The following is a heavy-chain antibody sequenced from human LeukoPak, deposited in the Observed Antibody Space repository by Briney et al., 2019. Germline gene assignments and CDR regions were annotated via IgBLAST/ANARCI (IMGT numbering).Heavy chain of an antibody. CDR2: IVVGSGNT. D-gene: IGHD3-22*01. V-gene: IGHV1-58*02. CDR1: GFTFTSSA. Sequence: SVKVSCKASGFTFTSSAMQWVRQARGQRLEWIGWIVVGSGNTNYAQKFQERVTITRDMSTSTAYMELRSLRSDDTAVYYCARDEARYSSGYYPNWFDPWGQGTLVTVSS. J-gene: IGHJ5*02. CDR3: ARDEARYSSGYYPNWFDP.